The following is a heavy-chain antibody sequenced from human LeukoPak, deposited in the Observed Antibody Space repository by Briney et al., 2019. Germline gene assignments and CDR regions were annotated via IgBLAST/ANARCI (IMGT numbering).Heavy chain of an antibody. Sequence: QPGGSLRLSCAASGFTFSSYGMHWVRQAPGKGLEWVAFIRYDGSNKYYADSVKGRFTISRDNSKNTLYLQMNSLRAEDTAVYYCAKGGDDYGDYGPLDYWGQGTLVTVSS. D-gene: IGHD4-17*01. CDR3: AKGGDDYGDYGPLDY. V-gene: IGHV3-30*02. J-gene: IGHJ4*02. CDR1: GFTFSSYG. CDR2: IRYDGSNK.